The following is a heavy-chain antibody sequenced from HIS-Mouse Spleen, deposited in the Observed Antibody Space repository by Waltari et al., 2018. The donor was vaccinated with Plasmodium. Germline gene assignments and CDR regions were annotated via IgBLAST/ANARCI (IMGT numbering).Heavy chain of an antibody. D-gene: IGHD6-13*01. Sequence: QVQLVQSGAEVKKPGASVKVSCKASGYTFTGYYMHWLRQAPGQGLEWMGWYNPNSGGKNYAPKFQGRVTRTRDTSIRTAYMELSRLRSDDTAVYYCARVLGYKAAAGTFVEYFQHWGQGTLVTVSS. CDR2: YNPNSGGK. V-gene: IGHV1-2*02. CDR1: GYTFTGYY. J-gene: IGHJ1*01. CDR3: ARVLGYKAAAGTFVEYFQH.